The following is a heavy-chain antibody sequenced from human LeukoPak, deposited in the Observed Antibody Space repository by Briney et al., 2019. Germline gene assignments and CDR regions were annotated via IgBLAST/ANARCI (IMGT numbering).Heavy chain of an antibody. CDR3: ARSPGLYSLDAFDI. Sequence: PSQTLSLTCTVSGGSISSGSYYWSWIRQPPGKGLEWIGYIYYSGSTNYNPSLKSRVTISVDTSKNQFSLKLSSVTAADTAVYYCARSPGLYSLDAFDIWGQGTMVTVSS. D-gene: IGHD2-2*02. CDR2: IYYSGST. CDR1: GGSISSGSYY. J-gene: IGHJ3*02. V-gene: IGHV4-61*01.